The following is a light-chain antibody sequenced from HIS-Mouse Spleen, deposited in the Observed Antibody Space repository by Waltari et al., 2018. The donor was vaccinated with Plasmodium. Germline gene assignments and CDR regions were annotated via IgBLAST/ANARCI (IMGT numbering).Light chain of an antibody. Sequence: EIVMTQSPATLSVSPGERATLSCRASQLVSSNVAWYQQKPGQAPRLLIYGASTRATGIPARFSGSGSGTEFTLTISSLQSEDFAVYYCQQYNNWSFTFGPGTKVDIK. V-gene: IGKV3-15*01. CDR1: QLVSSN. CDR2: GAS. CDR3: QQYNNWSFT. J-gene: IGKJ3*01.